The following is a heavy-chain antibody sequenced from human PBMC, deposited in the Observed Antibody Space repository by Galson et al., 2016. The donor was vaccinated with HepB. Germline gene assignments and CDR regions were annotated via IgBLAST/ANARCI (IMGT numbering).Heavy chain of an antibody. V-gene: IGHV4-59*01. CDR1: NGSISTSY. CDR2: IYYSGST. J-gene: IGHJ5*02. D-gene: IGHD5/OR15-5a*01. CDR3: ARSGYSVEGEWLDP. Sequence: SETLSLTCTVSNGSISTSYWNWIRQPPGKALEWIGYIYYSGSTNYNPSLKSRVNISLDTSKNEFSLHLSSVTAADTAVYFCARSGYSVEGEWLDPWGQGILVTVSS.